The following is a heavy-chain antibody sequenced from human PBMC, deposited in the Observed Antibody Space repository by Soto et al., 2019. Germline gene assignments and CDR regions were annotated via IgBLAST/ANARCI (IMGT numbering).Heavy chain of an antibody. Sequence: PSETLSLTCTVSGGSISSYYWSWIRQPPGKGLEWIGYIYYSGSTNYNPSLKSRVTISVDTSKNQFSLKLSSVTAADTAVYYCARDRPEYSSSFVTGGFDPWGQGTLVTVSS. CDR3: ARDRPEYSSSFVTGGFDP. CDR2: IYYSGST. CDR1: GGSISSYY. V-gene: IGHV4-59*01. J-gene: IGHJ5*02. D-gene: IGHD6-6*01.